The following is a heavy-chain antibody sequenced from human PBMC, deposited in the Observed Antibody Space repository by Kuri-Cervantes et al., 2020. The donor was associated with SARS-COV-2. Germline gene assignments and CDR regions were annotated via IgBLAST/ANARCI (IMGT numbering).Heavy chain of an antibody. D-gene: IGHD3-3*01. Sequence: SETLSLTCTVSGGSISSSSYYWGWIRQPPGKGLEWIGTINYSGSTDYNPSLKSRVTISVDTSKNQFSLKLTSVTAADTAVYFCVGIWSNYRFDYWGQGTLVTVSS. CDR1: GGSISSSSYY. CDR2: INYSGST. V-gene: IGHV4-39*01. CDR3: VGIWSNYRFDY. J-gene: IGHJ4*02.